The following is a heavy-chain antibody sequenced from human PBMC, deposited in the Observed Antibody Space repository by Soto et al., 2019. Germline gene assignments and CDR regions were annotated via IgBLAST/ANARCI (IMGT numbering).Heavy chain of an antibody. J-gene: IGHJ4*02. V-gene: IGHV3-23*01. Sequence: GGSRRLSCAASGFSFSDNAMGWVRQGPGKGLEWVSSISGGSGITSYADSVVGRFTISRDSSKNTLYLHMSTLSGEDTATYYCAKTTYSSTSSSFDHWGPGTLVTVSS. CDR1: GFSFSDNA. CDR3: AKTTYSSTSSSFDH. D-gene: IGHD2-2*01. CDR2: ISGGSGIT.